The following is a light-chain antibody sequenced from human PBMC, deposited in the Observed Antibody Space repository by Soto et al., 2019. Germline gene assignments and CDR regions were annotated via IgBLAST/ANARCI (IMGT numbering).Light chain of an antibody. Sequence: DIQMTQSPSTLSASVGDRVTITCRASQSISSWLAWYQQKPGKAPKLLIYDASSLESGVPSRFSGSGSGTEFTLTISSLQPDDFATYYCQQYNSYLLTFGGGHKVEIK. CDR2: DAS. CDR3: QQYNSYLLT. J-gene: IGKJ4*01. CDR1: QSISSW. V-gene: IGKV1-5*01.